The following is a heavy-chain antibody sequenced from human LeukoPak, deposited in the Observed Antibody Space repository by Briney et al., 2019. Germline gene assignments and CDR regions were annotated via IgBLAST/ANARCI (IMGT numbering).Heavy chain of an antibody. Sequence: PSETLSLTCTVYGGSFSGYYWSWIRQPPGKGLEWIGEINHSGSTYYNPSLKSRVTVSVDTSKNQFSLNLNSVTAADTAMYYCARDGRSEYYGSGSHDYWGQGTPVTVSS. V-gene: IGHV4-34*01. D-gene: IGHD3-10*01. J-gene: IGHJ4*02. CDR1: GGSFSGYY. CDR3: ARDGRSEYYGSGSHDY. CDR2: INHSGST.